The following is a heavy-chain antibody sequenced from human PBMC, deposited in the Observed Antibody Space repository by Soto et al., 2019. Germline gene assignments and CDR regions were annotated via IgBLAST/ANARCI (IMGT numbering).Heavy chain of an antibody. CDR3: AHRRGYFLTDHYYFAY. Sequence: QITLKESGPTLVKPTQTLTLTCTFSGFSLNTRGVGVGWIRQPAGEALEWLALISWDGEKRYSPSLKSRLTITKDTSENQVVLTMANIDPVDTATYDRAHRRGYFLTDHYYFAYWGQGTLVPVFS. V-gene: IGHV2-5*02. D-gene: IGHD3-9*01. J-gene: IGHJ4*02. CDR1: GFSLNTRGVG. CDR2: ISWDGEK.